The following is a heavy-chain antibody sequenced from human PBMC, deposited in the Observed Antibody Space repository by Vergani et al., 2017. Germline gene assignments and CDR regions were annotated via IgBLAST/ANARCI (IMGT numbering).Heavy chain of an antibody. CDR1: GFTFSSYS. Sequence: VQLVESGGGLVKPGGSLRLSCAASGFTFSSYSMNWVRQAPGKGLEWVSSISSSSSYIYYADSVKGRFTISRDNAKNSLYLQMNSLRAEDTAVYYCARGRESIFGVVITNWFDPWGQGTLVTVSS. CDR2: ISSSSSYI. D-gene: IGHD3-3*01. J-gene: IGHJ5*02. CDR3: ARGRESIFGVVITNWFDP. V-gene: IGHV3-21*01.